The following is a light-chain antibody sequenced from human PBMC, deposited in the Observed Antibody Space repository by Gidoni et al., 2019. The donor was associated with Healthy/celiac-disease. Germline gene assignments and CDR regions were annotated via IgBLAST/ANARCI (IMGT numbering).Light chain of an antibody. CDR1: QSVRSSY. Sequence: EIVLTQSPGTLSLSPGERATLSCRASQSVRSSYLAWYPQKPGQAPRLLIYGASSRATGIPDRFSGSGSGTDFTLTISRLEPEDFAVYYCQQYGRSPDSFGQGTKLEIK. CDR2: GAS. CDR3: QQYGRSPDS. J-gene: IGKJ2*03. V-gene: IGKV3-20*01.